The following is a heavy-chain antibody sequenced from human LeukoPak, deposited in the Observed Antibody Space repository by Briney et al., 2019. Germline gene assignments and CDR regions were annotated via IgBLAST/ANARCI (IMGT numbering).Heavy chain of an antibody. CDR3: ARGSRYYDFWSGYDY. D-gene: IGHD3-3*01. CDR1: GFTFSSYS. V-gene: IGHV3-48*01. Sequence: GGSRRLSCAASGFTFSSYSINWVRQAPGKGLEWVSYISSSSSTIYYADSVKGRFTISRDNAKNSLYLQMNSLRAEDTAVYYCARGSRYYDFWSGYDYWGQGTLVTVSS. CDR2: ISSSSSTI. J-gene: IGHJ4*02.